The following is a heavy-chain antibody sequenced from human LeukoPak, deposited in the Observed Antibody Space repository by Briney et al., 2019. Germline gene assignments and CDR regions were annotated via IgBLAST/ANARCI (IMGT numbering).Heavy chain of an antibody. CDR1: GFTFDDYA. Sequence: TGGSLRLSCAASGFTFDDYAMHWVRQAPGKGLEWVSSISSSSSYIYYADSVKGRFTISRDNAKNSLYLQMNSLRAEDTAVYYCARDGWELPKTPFDYWGQGTLVTVSS. V-gene: IGHV3-21*01. D-gene: IGHD1-26*01. CDR3: ARDGWELPKTPFDY. CDR2: ISSSSSYI. J-gene: IGHJ4*02.